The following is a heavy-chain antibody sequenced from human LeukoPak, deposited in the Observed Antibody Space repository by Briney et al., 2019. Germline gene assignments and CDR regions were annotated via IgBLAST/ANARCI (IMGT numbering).Heavy chain of an antibody. J-gene: IGHJ4*02. CDR2: IYHSGST. D-gene: IGHD3-10*01. Sequence: SETLSLTCAVSGYSISSGYYWGWIRQPPGKGLEWIGSIYHSGSTYYNPSLKSRVTISVDTSKNQFSLKLSSVTAADTAVYYCARDAYYYGSGSYYNNWGQETLVTVSS. V-gene: IGHV4-38-2*02. CDR1: GYSISSGYY. CDR3: ARDAYYYGSGSYYNN.